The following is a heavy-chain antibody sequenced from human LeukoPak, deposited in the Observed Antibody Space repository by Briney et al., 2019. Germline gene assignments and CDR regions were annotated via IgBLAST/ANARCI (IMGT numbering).Heavy chain of an antibody. Sequence: GGSLRLSCAASGFTFSSYSMNWVRQAPGKGLEWVALIWYDGSNKYYADSVKGRFTISRDNSKNTVYLQMNSLRAEDTAVYYCARGVFAGDLLTGYWYFDLWGRGTLVTVSS. V-gene: IGHV3-33*08. CDR2: IWYDGSNK. J-gene: IGHJ2*01. D-gene: IGHD1-20*01. CDR3: ARGVFAGDLLTGYWYFDL. CDR1: GFTFSSYS.